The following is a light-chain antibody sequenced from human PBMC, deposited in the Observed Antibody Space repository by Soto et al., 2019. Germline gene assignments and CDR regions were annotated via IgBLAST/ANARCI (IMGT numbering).Light chain of an antibody. V-gene: IGKV3-15*01. Sequence: EIVMTQSPATLSVSPGERVTLSCRASQGVGSTLAWYRQQPGQAPRLLIYDAYIRATGVPARFSGSGSGTEFTLTISSLQSEDFAVYYCQHYKTWPLAFGGGTKGDIK. CDR3: QHYKTWPLA. CDR1: QGVGST. CDR2: DAY. J-gene: IGKJ4*01.